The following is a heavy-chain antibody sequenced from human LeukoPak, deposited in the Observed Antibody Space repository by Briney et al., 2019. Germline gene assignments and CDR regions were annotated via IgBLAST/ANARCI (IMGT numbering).Heavy chain of an antibody. CDR2: IYSGGST. V-gene: IGHV3-53*01. J-gene: IGHJ6*02. D-gene: IGHD3-3*01. CDR3: AKVSTEMSDFWSGYWPGSYHYGMDV. Sequence: PGGSLRLSCAASGFTVSSNYMSWVRQAPGKGLEWVSVIYSGGSTYYADSVKGRFTISRDNSKNTLYLQMNSLRAEDTAVYYCAKVSTEMSDFWSGYWPGSYHYGMDVWGQGTTVTVSS. CDR1: GFTVSSNY.